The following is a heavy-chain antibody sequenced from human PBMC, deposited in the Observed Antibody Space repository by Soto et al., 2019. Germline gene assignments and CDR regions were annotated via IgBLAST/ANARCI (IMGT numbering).Heavy chain of an antibody. Sequence: ASVKVSCKASGYTFTSYGISRVRQAPGQGLEWMGRISAYNGNTNYAQKLQGRVTMTTDTSTSTAYMELRSLRSDDTAVYYCARDRLPRITMVRGVMFDYWGQGTLVTVSS. D-gene: IGHD3-10*01. CDR3: ARDRLPRITMVRGVMFDY. J-gene: IGHJ4*02. V-gene: IGHV1-18*01. CDR2: ISAYNGNT. CDR1: GYTFTSYG.